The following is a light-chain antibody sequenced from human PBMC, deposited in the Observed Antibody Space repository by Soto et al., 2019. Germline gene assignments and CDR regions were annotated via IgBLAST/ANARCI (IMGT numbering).Light chain of an antibody. Sequence: QSVLTQPASVSGSPGQSITISCTGSSSDVGGYKFVSWYQQHPGKAPKLMLYEVNDRPSGVSHRFSGSKSGNTASLTISGLQAEDEADYYCSSYTSNSTLLFGGGTKLTVL. CDR2: EVN. J-gene: IGLJ2*01. CDR1: SSDVGGYKF. CDR3: SSYTSNSTLL. V-gene: IGLV2-14*01.